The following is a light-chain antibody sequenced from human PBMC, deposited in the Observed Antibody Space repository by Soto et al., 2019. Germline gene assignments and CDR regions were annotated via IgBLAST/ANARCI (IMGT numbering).Light chain of an antibody. Sequence: EIVLTQSPGTLSLSPGERATLSCRASQSVSSSYLAWYQQKPGQAPRLLIYGVSSRATGIPDRFSGSGSGTAFTLTITRLEPEYFAVYYCQQYGSSRTFGQGTKVEIK. CDR1: QSVSSSY. CDR2: GVS. J-gene: IGKJ1*01. CDR3: QQYGSSRT. V-gene: IGKV3-20*01.